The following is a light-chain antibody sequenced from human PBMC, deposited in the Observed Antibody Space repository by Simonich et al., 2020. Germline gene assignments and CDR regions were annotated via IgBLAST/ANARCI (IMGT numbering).Light chain of an antibody. Sequence: DIVMTQTPLSLSVTPGQPASISCKSSQSLLHSDGKTYLYWFLQKPGQSPQLLIYEVSNRCSGVPDRFSGSGSGTEFTLKISRVEAEDVGVYYCMQGIHSITFGQGTRLEIK. CDR3: MQGIHSIT. CDR2: EVS. V-gene: IGKV2-29*03. J-gene: IGKJ5*01. CDR1: QSLLHSDGKTY.